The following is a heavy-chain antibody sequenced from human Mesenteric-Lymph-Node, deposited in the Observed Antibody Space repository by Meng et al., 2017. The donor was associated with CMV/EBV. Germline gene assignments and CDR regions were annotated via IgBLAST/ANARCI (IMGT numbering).Heavy chain of an antibody. CDR3: ARDSPTLLLWFGESRQSNYYGMDV. J-gene: IGHJ6*02. D-gene: IGHD3-10*01. Sequence: SVQVSCKASAGTFSSYAISWVRQAPGQGLEWMGGIIPIFGTANYAQKFQGRVTITTDESTSTAYMELSSLRSEDTAVYYCARDSPTLLLWFGESRQSNYYGMDVWGQGTTVTVSS. CDR1: AGTFSSYA. V-gene: IGHV1-69*05. CDR2: IIPIFGTA.